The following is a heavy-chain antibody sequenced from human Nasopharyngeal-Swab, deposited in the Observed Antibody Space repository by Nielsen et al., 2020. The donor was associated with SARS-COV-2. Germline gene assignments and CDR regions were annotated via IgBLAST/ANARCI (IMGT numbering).Heavy chain of an antibody. Sequence: GESLKISCSASGFTFSSYWMHWVRQLPGKGLVWVSRISTDGSGTNYADSVKGRFTVSRDNAKSTLYLQMNSLRAEDTAVYYCARREGFCSGGTCYLDYWGQGTLVTVSS. CDR1: GFTFSSYW. CDR2: ISTDGSGT. V-gene: IGHV3-74*01. D-gene: IGHD2-15*01. CDR3: ARREGFCSGGTCYLDY. J-gene: IGHJ4*02.